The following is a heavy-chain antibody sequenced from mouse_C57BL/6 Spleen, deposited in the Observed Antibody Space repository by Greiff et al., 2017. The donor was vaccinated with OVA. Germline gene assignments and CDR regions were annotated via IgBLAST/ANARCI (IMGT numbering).Heavy chain of an antibody. J-gene: IGHJ1*03. CDR3: ARQTAQATWYFDV. CDR1: GYTFNSYW. Sequence: VQLQQPGAELVRPGSSVKLSCKASGYTFNSYWMHWVKQRPIQGLEWIGNIDPSDSETHYNQKFKDKATLNVDKSSSTAYMQLSNLTSKDSAVYDCARQTAQATWYFDVWGTGTTVTVSS. D-gene: IGHD3-2*02. CDR2: IDPSDSET. V-gene: IGHV1-52*01.